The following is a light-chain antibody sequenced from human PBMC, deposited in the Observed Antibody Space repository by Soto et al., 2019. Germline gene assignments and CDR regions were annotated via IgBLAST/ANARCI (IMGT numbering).Light chain of an antibody. J-gene: IGKJ4*01. CDR1: QSVANF. Sequence: IALTQSPDTLSLSLGERATLSCRASQSVANFLAWYQQKPGQAPRLLIYDASTRATGIPARFSGSGSGTDFTLTISSLEPEDFAVYYCQLRSVLSFGGGTKVEIK. CDR2: DAS. V-gene: IGKV3-11*01. CDR3: QLRSVLS.